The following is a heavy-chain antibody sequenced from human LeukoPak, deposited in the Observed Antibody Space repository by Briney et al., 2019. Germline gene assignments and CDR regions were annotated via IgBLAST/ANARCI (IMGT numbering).Heavy chain of an antibody. V-gene: IGHV3-23*01. CDR3: AKAPADYCSSTSSSDV. CDR1: GFTFSSYA. D-gene: IGHD2-2*01. Sequence: GGSLRLSCAASGFTFSSYAMSWVRQTPAMGLEWVSAISGSGGTTYYADSLKGRFTISRDNSKNTLYLQMNSLRAEDTAVYYCAKAPADYCSSTSSSDVWGKGTTVTVSS. CDR2: ISGSGGTT. J-gene: IGHJ6*04.